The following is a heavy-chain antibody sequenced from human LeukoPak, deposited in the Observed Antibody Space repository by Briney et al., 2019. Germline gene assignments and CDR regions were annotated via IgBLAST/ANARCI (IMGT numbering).Heavy chain of an antibody. CDR1: GGSISSYY. D-gene: IGHD5-18*01. Sequence: SETLSLTCTVSGGSISSYYWSWIRQPPGKGLEWIGYIYYSGSTNYNPSLKSRVTISVDTSKNQFSLKLSSVTAADTAVYYCVRQRGTAMAPYYYYGMDVWGQGTTVTVSS. CDR3: VRQRGTAMAPYYYYGMDV. CDR2: IYYSGST. V-gene: IGHV4-59*08. J-gene: IGHJ6*02.